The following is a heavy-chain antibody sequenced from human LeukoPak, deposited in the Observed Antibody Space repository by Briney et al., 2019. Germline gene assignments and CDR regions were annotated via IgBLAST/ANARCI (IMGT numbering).Heavy chain of an antibody. CDR1: GGSISSSSYY. CDR3: ARDSVPYSSSWYYFDY. D-gene: IGHD6-13*01. V-gene: IGHV4-39*07. Sequence: SETLSLTCTVSGGSISSSSYYWGWIRQPPGKGLEWIGSIYYSGSTYYNPSLKSRVTISVDTSKNQFSLKLSSVTAADTAVYYCARDSVPYSSSWYYFDYWGQGTLVTVSS. CDR2: IYYSGST. J-gene: IGHJ4*02.